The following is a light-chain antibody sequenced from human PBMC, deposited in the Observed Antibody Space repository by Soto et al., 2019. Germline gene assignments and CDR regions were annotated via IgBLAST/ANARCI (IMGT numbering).Light chain of an antibody. V-gene: IGKV1-39*01. J-gene: IGKJ1*01. CDR3: QQSYRTSWT. CDR2: AAS. CDR1: QRVNNY. Sequence: DVQMTQSPSSLSASVGDRVTITCRASQRVNNYLNWYQQKPGEAPKFLIYAASSLQSGVPSRFSGSGSGTYFTLTISSLQPEDFATYYCQQSYRTSWTFGQGTKVDIK.